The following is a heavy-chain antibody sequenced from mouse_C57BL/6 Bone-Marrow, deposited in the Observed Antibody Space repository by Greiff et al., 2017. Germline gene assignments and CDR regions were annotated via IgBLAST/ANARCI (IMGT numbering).Heavy chain of an antibody. CDR2: IYPGDGDT. CDR1: GYAFSSSW. CDR3: ARPRFAY. J-gene: IGHJ3*01. V-gene: IGHV1-82*01. Sequence: QVQLKQSGPELVKPAASVKISCKASGYAFSSSWMNWVKQRPGKGLEWIGRIYPGDGDTNYNGKFKGKATLTADKSSSTAYMQLSSLTSEDSAVYFCARPRFAYWGQGTLVTVSA.